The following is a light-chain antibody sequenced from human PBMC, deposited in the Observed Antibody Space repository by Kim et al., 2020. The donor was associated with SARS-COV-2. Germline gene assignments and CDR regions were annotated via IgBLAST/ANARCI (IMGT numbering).Light chain of an antibody. CDR1: SSDIGSYNF. V-gene: IGLV2-8*01. CDR3: SSYAGSNNFV. CDR2: EVT. Sequence: GQSVTISCTGASSDIGSYNFVSCYQPLPGKAPKLMIYEVTKRPSGVPDRFSGSKSGNTASLTVSGLQADDEADYYCSSYAGSNNFVFGTGTKVTVL. J-gene: IGLJ1*01.